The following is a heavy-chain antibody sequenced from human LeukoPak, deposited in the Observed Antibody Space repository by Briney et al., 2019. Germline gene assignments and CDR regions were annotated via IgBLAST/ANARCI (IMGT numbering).Heavy chain of an antibody. CDR3: ARGPPYIVVVTAIGFFDY. CDR1: GGSISSYY. CDR2: IYYSGST. Sequence: PSETLSLTCTVSGGSISSYYWSRIRQPPGKGLEWIGYIYYSGSTNYNPSLKSRVTISVDTSKNQFSLKLSSVTAADTAVYYCARGPPYIVVVTAIGFFDYWGQGTLVTVSS. V-gene: IGHV4-59*12. J-gene: IGHJ4*02. D-gene: IGHD2-21*02.